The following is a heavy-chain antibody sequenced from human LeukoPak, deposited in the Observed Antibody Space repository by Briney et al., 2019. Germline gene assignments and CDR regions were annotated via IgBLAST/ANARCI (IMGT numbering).Heavy chain of an antibody. CDR1: GYTFNSHP. CDR2: INADNGNT. D-gene: IGHD1-1*01. J-gene: IGHJ1*01. Sequence: ASVKVSCKASGYTFNSHPMHWVRQAPGQRLEWMGWINADNGNTRYSQKLQGRVTITRDTSANTAYMELSGLRSDDTAVYYCAREAGTNWIFGEYFPFWGQGTLVTVSA. V-gene: IGHV1-3*01. CDR3: AREAGTNWIFGEYFPF.